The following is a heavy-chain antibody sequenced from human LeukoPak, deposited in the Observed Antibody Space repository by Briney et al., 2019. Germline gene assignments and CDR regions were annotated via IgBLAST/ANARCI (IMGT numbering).Heavy chain of an antibody. CDR3: ARAVAPLELRRRSPFDY. Sequence: GGSLRLSCAASGFTFSSYGMHWVRQAPGKGLEWVAVISYDGSNKYYADSVKGRFTISRDNSKNTLYLQMNSLRAEDTAVYYCARAVAPLELRRRSPFDYWGQGTLVTVSS. D-gene: IGHD1-7*01. CDR2: ISYDGSNK. V-gene: IGHV3-30*03. CDR1: GFTFSSYG. J-gene: IGHJ4*02.